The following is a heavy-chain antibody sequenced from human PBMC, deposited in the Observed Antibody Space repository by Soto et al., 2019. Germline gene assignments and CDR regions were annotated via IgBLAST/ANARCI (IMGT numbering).Heavy chain of an antibody. CDR2: IWYDGSNK. V-gene: IGHV3-33*01. Sequence: GGSLSLSCASSGFTFSSYVMHLVRPAPGKGLEWVAVIWYDGSNKYYADSVKGRFTISRDNSKNTLYLQMNSLRAEDTAVYYCARDLLYCSGGNCHYYYYGMDGWGQGNTVTVS. CDR1: GFTFSSYV. D-gene: IGHD2-15*01. CDR3: ARDLLYCSGGNCHYYYYGMDG. J-gene: IGHJ6*02.